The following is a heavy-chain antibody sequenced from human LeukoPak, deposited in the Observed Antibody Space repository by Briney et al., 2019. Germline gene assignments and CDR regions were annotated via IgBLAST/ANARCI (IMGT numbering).Heavy chain of an antibody. J-gene: IGHJ6*03. CDR1: GGSFSGYY. V-gene: IGHV4-59*01. CDR3: AREGGDYDSGGYMDV. D-gene: IGHD5-12*01. Sequence: PSETLSLTCAVYGGSFSGYYWSWIRQPPGKGLEWIGFIHYSGSTNYNPSLKSRVTISVDTSKNQFSLKVSSVTAADTAVYYCAREGGDYDSGGYMDVWGKGTTVTISS. CDR2: IHYSGST.